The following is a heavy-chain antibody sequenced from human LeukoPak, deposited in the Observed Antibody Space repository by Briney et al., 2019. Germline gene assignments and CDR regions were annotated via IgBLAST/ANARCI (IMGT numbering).Heavy chain of an antibody. V-gene: IGHV4-4*07. Sequence: SETLSLTCTVSGGSISIYYWRWIRQPAGKGLEWIGRIYTSGSTNYNPSLKSRVTMSVDTSKNQFSLRPSSVTAADTAVYYCARDGLEYSFQDPWGQGTLVTVSS. CDR1: GGSISIYY. CDR2: IYTSGST. D-gene: IGHD6-6*01. CDR3: ARDGLEYSFQDP. J-gene: IGHJ5*02.